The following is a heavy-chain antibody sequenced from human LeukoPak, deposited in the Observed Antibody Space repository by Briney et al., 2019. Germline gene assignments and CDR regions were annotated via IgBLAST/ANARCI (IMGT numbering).Heavy chain of an antibody. V-gene: IGHV3-11*04. CDR3: AKDVCSSTSCYTSDAFDI. CDR2: ISSSGSTI. Sequence: PGGSLRLSCAASGFTFSDYYMSWIRQAPGKGLEWVSYISSSGSTIYYADSVKGRFTISRDNAKNSLYLQMNSLRAEDTAVYYCAKDVCSSTSCYTSDAFDIWGQGTMVTVSS. J-gene: IGHJ3*02. CDR1: GFTFSDYY. D-gene: IGHD2-2*02.